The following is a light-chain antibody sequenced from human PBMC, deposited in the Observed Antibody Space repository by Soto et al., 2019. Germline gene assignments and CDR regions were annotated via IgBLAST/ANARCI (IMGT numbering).Light chain of an antibody. J-gene: IGKJ1*01. CDR3: QQYNNWPRT. Sequence: EIVMTQSPATLSVSPGERATLSCRASQSVSSNLAWYQQKPGKAPRLLIYGASIRATGIPARFSGSGSGTEFTLTISSPQSEDFAVYYCQQYNNWPRTFGQGTKV. CDR2: GAS. V-gene: IGKV3D-15*01. CDR1: QSVSSN.